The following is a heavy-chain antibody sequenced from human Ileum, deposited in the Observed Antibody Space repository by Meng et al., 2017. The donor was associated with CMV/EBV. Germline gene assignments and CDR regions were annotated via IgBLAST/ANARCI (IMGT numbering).Heavy chain of an antibody. CDR3: AREPSNAAFDI. CDR2: ITTSGDFV. CDR1: GFSFSNYA. V-gene: IGHV3-21*06. Sequence: GEYLKIYCEGSGFSFSNYAMNWVRQGPGKGLEWVSSITTSGDFVFYADSVRGRFVISRDNAKNSLYLQMNTLKAEETAVYYCAREPSNAAFDIWGQGTMVTVSS. J-gene: IGHJ3*02.